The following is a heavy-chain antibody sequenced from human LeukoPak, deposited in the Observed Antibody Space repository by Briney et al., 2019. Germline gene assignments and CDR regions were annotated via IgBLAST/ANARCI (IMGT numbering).Heavy chain of an antibody. CDR3: ARLVRGVMRGWFDP. D-gene: IGHD3-10*01. J-gene: IGHJ5*02. CDR2: INPNSGGT. Sequence: ASVKVSCKVSGYTLTELSMHWVRQAPGQGLEWMGWINPNSGGTNYAQKFQGRVTMTRDTSISTAYMELSRLRSDDTAVYYCARLVRGVMRGWFDPWGQGTLVTVSS. V-gene: IGHV1-2*02. CDR1: GYTLTELS.